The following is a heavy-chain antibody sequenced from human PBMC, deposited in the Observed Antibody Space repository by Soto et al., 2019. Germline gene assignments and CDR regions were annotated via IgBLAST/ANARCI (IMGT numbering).Heavy chain of an antibody. CDR2: IIPNSGTT. CDR1: GGSFRNFV. J-gene: IGHJ4*02. CDR3: ARDLGGEATIRF. Sequence: QVQLVQSGAEVKKPGSSVKVSCKASGGSFRNFVISWVRQAPGQGLEWMGGIIPNSGTTNYAQKFQGKVTITADESTSTAYMELSGLTSEDTSLYYCARDLGGEATIRFWGQETLVTVSS. D-gene: IGHD3-16*01. V-gene: IGHV1-69*01.